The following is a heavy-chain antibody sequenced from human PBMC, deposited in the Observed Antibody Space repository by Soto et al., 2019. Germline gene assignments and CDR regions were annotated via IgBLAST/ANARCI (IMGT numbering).Heavy chain of an antibody. CDR2: ISVAGHTI. Sequence: EVQLVESGGGLVQPGGSLRLSCAASGYTFTGYGMNWVRQAPGKGLEWISYISVAGHTIYYADSVKGRFTVSRDSATNSVYLQVSSLRDDDTASYYCARDMSGWTGTWWFDPCGQGTLVTVTS. CDR3: ARDMSGWTGTWWFDP. CDR1: GYTFTGYG. D-gene: IGHD1-7*01. J-gene: IGHJ5*02. V-gene: IGHV3-48*02.